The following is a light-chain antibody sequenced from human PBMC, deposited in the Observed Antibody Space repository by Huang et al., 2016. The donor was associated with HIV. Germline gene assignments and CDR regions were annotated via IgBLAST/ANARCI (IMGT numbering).Light chain of an antibody. CDR2: DAS. CDR1: HSVDSD. Sequence: EIEMTQSPATLSVSPGERATLSCRASHSVDSDLAWYQQKPGQAPRLLIYDASTRATGISAKFNGNGSGTEFSLSITNLQSEDFAVYYCQQYNDWPPPTFGGGTKVEI. J-gene: IGKJ4*01. CDR3: QQYNDWPPPT. V-gene: IGKV3-15*01.